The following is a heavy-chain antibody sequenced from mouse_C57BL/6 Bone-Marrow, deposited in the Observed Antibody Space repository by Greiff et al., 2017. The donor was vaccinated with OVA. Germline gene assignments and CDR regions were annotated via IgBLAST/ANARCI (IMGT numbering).Heavy chain of an antibody. CDR2: ISSGGSYT. CDR1: GFTFSSYG. D-gene: IGHD1-1*01. Sequence: EVKVVESGGDLVKPGGSLKLSCAASGFTFSSYGMSWVRQTPDKRLAWVATISSGGSYTYYPDSVKGRFTISRDNAKNTLYMQISSLKAEDTAMYYCARHYYGSSYDWGQGTTLTVSS. J-gene: IGHJ2*01. CDR3: ARHYYGSSYD. V-gene: IGHV5-6*01.